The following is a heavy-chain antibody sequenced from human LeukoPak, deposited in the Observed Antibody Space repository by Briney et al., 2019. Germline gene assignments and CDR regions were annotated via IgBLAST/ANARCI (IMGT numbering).Heavy chain of an antibody. V-gene: IGHV7-4-1*02. Sequence: ASVKVSCKASGYTFTSYAMNWVRQAPGQGLEWMGWINTNTGNPTYAQGFTGRFVFSLDTSVSTTYLQISSLKAEDTAVYYCARALVVSSSWYKGVGYWGQGTLVTVSS. CDR2: INTNTGNP. J-gene: IGHJ4*02. D-gene: IGHD6-13*01. CDR1: GYTFTSYA. CDR3: ARALVVSSSWYKGVGY.